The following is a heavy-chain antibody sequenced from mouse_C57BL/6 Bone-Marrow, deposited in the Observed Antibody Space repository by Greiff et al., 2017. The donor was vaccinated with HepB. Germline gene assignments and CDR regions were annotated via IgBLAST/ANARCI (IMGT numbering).Heavy chain of an antibody. V-gene: IGHV1-64*01. J-gene: IGHJ3*01. D-gene: IGHD1-1*01. CDR3: ASYYSCWFAY. Sequence: QVQLQQPGAELVKPGASVKLSCKASGYTFTSYWMHWVKQRPGQGLEWIGMIHPNSGSTNYNEKFKSKATLTVDKSSSTAYMQLSSLTSEDSAVYYCASYYSCWFAYWGQGTLVTVSA. CDR2: IHPNSGST. CDR1: GYTFTSYW.